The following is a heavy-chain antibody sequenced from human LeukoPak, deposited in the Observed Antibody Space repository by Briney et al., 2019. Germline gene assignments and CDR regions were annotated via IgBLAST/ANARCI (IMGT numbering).Heavy chain of an antibody. D-gene: IGHD2-15*01. CDR1: GFTFSSYG. J-gene: IGHJ3*02. CDR2: ISYDGSNK. CDR3: AKGRHNIVVVVAATLNDAFDI. V-gene: IGHV3-30*18. Sequence: GRSLRLSCAASGFTFSSYGMHWVRQAPGKGLEWVAVISYDGSNKYYADSVKGRFTISRDNSKNTLYLQMNSLRAEDTAVYYCAKGRHNIVVVVAATLNDAFDIWGQGTMVTVSS.